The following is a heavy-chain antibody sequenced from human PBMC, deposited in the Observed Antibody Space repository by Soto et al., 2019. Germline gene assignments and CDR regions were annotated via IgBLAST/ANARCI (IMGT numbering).Heavy chain of an antibody. Sequence: QITLKESGPTLVKPTQTLTLTCTFSGFSLSTSGVGVGWIRQPPEKALEWLALIYWDDDKLYSPSLKTRLTITKDTSNNHVVLTMTNMDPVDTATYYWAHTGGYDSFEFWGQGTMVTVSS. J-gene: IGHJ4*02. CDR3: AHTGGYDSFEF. V-gene: IGHV2-5*02. D-gene: IGHD5-12*01. CDR2: IYWDDDK. CDR1: GFSLSTSGVG.